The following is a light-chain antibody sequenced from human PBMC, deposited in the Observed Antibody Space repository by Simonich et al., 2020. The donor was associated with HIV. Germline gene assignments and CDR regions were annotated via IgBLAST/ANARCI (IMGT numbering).Light chain of an antibody. CDR2: GAS. V-gene: IGKV3-15*01. CDR1: QSVSSS. Sequence: DIVMTQSPATLSVSPGEGVTLSCMASQSVSSSLSWDQPKPGPAQRLLIYGASTRATGIPARFSGSGSGTEFTLTISSMQSEDFAVYYCQQYKSWPYTFGQGTKLEIK. J-gene: IGKJ2*01. CDR3: QQYKSWPYT.